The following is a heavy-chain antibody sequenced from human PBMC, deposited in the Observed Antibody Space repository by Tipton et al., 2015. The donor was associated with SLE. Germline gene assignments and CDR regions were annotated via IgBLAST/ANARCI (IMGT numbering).Heavy chain of an antibody. CDR1: EFSFSSYG. CDR3: AKLKGPNYYYYPMDV. Sequence: QVQLVQSGGGVVQPGRSLRLSCAASEFSFSSYGMHWVRQAPGKGLEWVAFVRYDGSSEYHADSVKGRFTISRDNSKNTLYLQINSLRAEDTAIYYCAKLKGPNYYYYPMDVWGQGTTVTVSS. J-gene: IGHJ6*02. CDR2: VRYDGSSE. V-gene: IGHV3-30*02.